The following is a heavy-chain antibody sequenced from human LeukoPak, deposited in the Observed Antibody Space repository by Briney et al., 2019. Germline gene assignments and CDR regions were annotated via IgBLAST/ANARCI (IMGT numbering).Heavy chain of an antibody. Sequence: SETLSLTCAVYGGSFSGYYWSWIRQPPGKGLEWIGEINHSGSTNYNPSLKSRVTISVDTSKNQFSLKLSSVTAADTAVYYCARFNWNVPLDYWGQGTLVTVSS. CDR3: ARFNWNVPLDY. D-gene: IGHD1-20*01. CDR2: INHSGST. CDR1: GGSFSGYY. J-gene: IGHJ4*02. V-gene: IGHV4-34*01.